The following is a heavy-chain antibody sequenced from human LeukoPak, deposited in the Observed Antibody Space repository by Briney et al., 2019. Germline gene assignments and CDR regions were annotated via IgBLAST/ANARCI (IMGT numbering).Heavy chain of an antibody. CDR2: ISAYNGNT. CDR1: GYTLTSYG. CDR3: AREAYYDFWSGYYTQFYYFDY. D-gene: IGHD3-3*01. Sequence: ASVKVSCKASGYTLTSYGISWVRQAPGQGLEWMGWISAYNGNTNYAQKLQGRVTMTTDTSTSTAYMELRSLRSDDTAVYYSAREAYYDFWSGYYTQFYYFDYWGQGTLVTVSS. J-gene: IGHJ4*02. V-gene: IGHV1-18*01.